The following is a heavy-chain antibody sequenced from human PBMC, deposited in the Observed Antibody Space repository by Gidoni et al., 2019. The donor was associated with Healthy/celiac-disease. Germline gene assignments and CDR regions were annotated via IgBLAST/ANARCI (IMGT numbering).Heavy chain of an antibody. CDR2: IYPGDSDT. CDR3: ARQVANDSSGYYFSRVAFDI. CDR1: GYSFTSYW. J-gene: IGHJ3*02. Sequence: EVQLVQSGAEVKKPGESLKISCKGSGYSFTSYWIAWVRQMPGKGLEWMGIIYPGDSDTRYSPSFQGQVTISADKSISTAYLQWSSLKASDTAMYYCARQVANDSSGYYFSRVAFDIWGQGTMVTVSS. V-gene: IGHV5-51*01. D-gene: IGHD3-22*01.